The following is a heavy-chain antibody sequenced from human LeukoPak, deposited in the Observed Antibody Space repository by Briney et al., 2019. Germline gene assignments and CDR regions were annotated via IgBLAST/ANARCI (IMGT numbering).Heavy chain of an antibody. Sequence: GGSLRLSCAASGFTFSSYAMTWVRQAPGKGLEWVSAISGSGGSTYYADSVKGRFTISRDNSKNTLYLQMNSLRAEDTAVYYCANSIVVPAYIPYYYYYYGMDVWGQGTTVTVSS. CDR2: ISGSGGST. V-gene: IGHV3-23*01. CDR1: GFTFSSYA. J-gene: IGHJ6*02. CDR3: ANSIVVPAYIPYYYYYYGMDV. D-gene: IGHD2-2*01.